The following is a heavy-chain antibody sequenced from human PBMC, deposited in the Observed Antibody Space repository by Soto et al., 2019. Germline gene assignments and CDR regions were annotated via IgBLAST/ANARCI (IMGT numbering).Heavy chain of an antibody. J-gene: IGHJ6*02. CDR2: IYSNGIT. CDR1: GGSISDNY. D-gene: IGHD3-3*01. Sequence: SETLSLTCTVSGGSISDNYWNWIRQPPGKGLEWIGYIYSNGITRYSPSLRSRVTISLDTSKNQFSLNLSSVTAADTAVYYCARDSPRTTVFRPFYYYTLDVWGPGTTVTVSS. V-gene: IGHV4-59*01. CDR3: ARDSPRTTVFRPFYYYTLDV.